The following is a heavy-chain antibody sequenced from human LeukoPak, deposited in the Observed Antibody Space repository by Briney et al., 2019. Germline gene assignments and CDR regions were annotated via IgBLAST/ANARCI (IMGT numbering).Heavy chain of an antibody. CDR3: ASDYGDDHYYYYGMDV. Sequence: PGGSLRLSCAASGFSFSSYWMHWVRQAPGKGLVWVSRINSDGSSTSYADSVKGRFTISRDNGKNTLYLQMNSLRAEDTAVYYCASDYGDDHYYYYGMDVWGQGTTVTVSS. J-gene: IGHJ6*02. CDR2: INSDGSST. V-gene: IGHV3-74*01. D-gene: IGHD4-17*01. CDR1: GFSFSSYW.